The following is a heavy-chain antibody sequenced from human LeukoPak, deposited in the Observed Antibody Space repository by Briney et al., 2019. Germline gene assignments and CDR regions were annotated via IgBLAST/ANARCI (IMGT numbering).Heavy chain of an antibody. D-gene: IGHD2-2*01. Sequence: ASVKVSCKASGYTFTGYYMHRVRQAPGQGLEWMGWINPNSGGTNYAQKFQGRVTMTRDTSISTAYMELSRLRSDDTAVYYCARATTDCSSTSCPGGGAYWGQGTLVTVSS. CDR1: GYTFTGYY. CDR3: ARATTDCSSTSCPGGGAY. V-gene: IGHV1-2*02. CDR2: INPNSGGT. J-gene: IGHJ4*02.